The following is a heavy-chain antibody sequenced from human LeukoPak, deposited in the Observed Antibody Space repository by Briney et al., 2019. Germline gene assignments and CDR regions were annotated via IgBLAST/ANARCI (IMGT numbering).Heavy chain of an antibody. CDR3: ARGQHIVVVTAIKPLDY. D-gene: IGHD2-21*02. CDR1: GFTFSSHG. V-gene: IGHV3-33*01. CDR2: IWYDGSNK. Sequence: GGSLRLSCAASGFTFSSHGMHWVRQAPGKGLEWVAVIWYDGSNKYYADSVKGRFTISRDNSKNTLYLQMNGLRAEDTAVYYCARGQHIVVVTAIKPLDYWGQGTLVTVSS. J-gene: IGHJ4*02.